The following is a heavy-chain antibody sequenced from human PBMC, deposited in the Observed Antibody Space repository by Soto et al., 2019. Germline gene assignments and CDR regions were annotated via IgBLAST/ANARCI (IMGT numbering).Heavy chain of an antibody. CDR3: ATQGGATVVTYYYYGMDV. D-gene: IGHD4-17*01. CDR2: FDPEDGET. V-gene: IGHV1-24*01. J-gene: IGHJ6*02. Sequence: ASVKVSCKTSGYTFTTYGVSWVRQAPGKGLEWMGGFDPEDGETIYAQKFQGRVTMTEDTSTDTAYMELSSLRSEDTAVYYCATQGGATVVTYYYYGMDVWGQGTTVTVSS. CDR1: GYTFTTYG.